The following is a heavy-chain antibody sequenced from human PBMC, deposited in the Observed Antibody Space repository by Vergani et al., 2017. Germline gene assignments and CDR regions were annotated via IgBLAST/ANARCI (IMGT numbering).Heavy chain of an antibody. D-gene: IGHD2-8*01. V-gene: IGHV3-33*01. J-gene: IGHJ6*03. CDR1: GFTFSSYG. CDR2: IWYDGSNK. Sequence: QVQLVESGGGVVQPGRSLRLSCAASGFTFSSYGMHWVRQAPGEGLEWVAVIWYDGSNKYYADSVKGRFTISRDNSKNTLYLQMNSLRAEDTAVYYCARGTRDVLMMRLGPGYMDVWGKGTTVTVSS. CDR3: ARGTRDVLMMRLGPGYMDV.